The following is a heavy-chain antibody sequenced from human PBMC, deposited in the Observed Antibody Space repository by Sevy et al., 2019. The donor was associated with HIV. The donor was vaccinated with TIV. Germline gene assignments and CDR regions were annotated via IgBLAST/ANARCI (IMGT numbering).Heavy chain of an antibody. D-gene: IGHD3-16*01. Sequence: GGSLRLSCAASGFTFSYYRMSWVRQAPGKGLEWVANIKGDGSEIYYVDSVKGRFTISRDNAKNSLFLEMNSLRAEDTAVYYCARDPGGIDCFDPLGQGTLVTVSS. CDR2: IKGDGSEI. J-gene: IGHJ5*02. V-gene: IGHV3-7*03. CDR1: GFTFSYYR. CDR3: ARDPGGIDCFDP.